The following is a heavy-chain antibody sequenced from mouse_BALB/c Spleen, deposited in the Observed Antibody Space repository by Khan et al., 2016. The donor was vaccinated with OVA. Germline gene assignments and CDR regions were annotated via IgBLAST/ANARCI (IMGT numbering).Heavy chain of an antibody. D-gene: IGHD1-1*01. Sequence: QVQLQQSGAELVRPGASLKLSCKTSGYTFTNYSIPWVKQTSGQGLEWIATIYPGTGTTYYNEKFKGKATLTVDNSTSTAYMQLSRLKSEDSAVYFCARGNGLDYYGMDYWGQGTSVTVSS. CDR2: IYPGTGTT. CDR3: ARGNGLDYYGMDY. J-gene: IGHJ4*01. V-gene: IGHV1-76*01. CDR1: GYTFTNYS.